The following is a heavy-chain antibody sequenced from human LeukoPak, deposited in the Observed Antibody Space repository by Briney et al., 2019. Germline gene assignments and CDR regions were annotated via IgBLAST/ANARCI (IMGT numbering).Heavy chain of an antibody. Sequence: PSETLSLTCTVSGGSISSYYWSWIRQPPGKGLEWIGYIYYSGSTNYNPSLKSRVTISVDTSKNQFSLKLSSVTAADTAVYYCARGGVLLWFGESFPFDYWGQGTLVTVSS. CDR2: IYYSGST. D-gene: IGHD3-10*01. CDR3: ARGGVLLWFGESFPFDY. V-gene: IGHV4-59*01. CDR1: GGSISSYY. J-gene: IGHJ4*02.